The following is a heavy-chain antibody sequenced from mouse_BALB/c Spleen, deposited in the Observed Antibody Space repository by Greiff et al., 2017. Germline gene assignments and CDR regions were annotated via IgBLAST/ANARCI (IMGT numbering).Heavy chain of an antibody. CDR2: IWGDGST. D-gene: IGHD2-1*01. J-gene: IGHJ4*01. CDR1: GFSLTGYG. CDR3: AIDPLYGNEAMDY. Sequence: VQLQESGPGLVAPSQSLSITCTVSGFSLTGYGVNWVRQPPGKGLEWLGMIWGDGSTDYNSALKSRLSISKDNSKSQVFLKMNSLQTDDTARYYCAIDPLYGNEAMDYWGQGTSVTVSS. V-gene: IGHV2-6-7*01.